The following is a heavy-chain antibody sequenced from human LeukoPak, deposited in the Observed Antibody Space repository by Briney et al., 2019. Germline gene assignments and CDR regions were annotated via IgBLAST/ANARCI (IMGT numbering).Heavy chain of an antibody. J-gene: IGHJ4*02. D-gene: IGHD6-6*01. V-gene: IGHV3-33*01. CDR3: ARDLSKGAYFDY. Sequence: PGRSLRLSCAASGFTFSNYGMHWVRQAPGKGLEWVAIIWYDGNNKCYADSVKGRFTISRDNSKNTLYLQMNSLRAEGTAVYYCARDLSKGAYFDYWGQGTLVTVSS. CDR1: GFTFSNYG. CDR2: IWYDGNNK.